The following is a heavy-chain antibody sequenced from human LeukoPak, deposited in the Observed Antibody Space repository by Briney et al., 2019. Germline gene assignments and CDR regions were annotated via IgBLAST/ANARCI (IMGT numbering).Heavy chain of an antibody. CDR2: MRYDGSHE. D-gene: IGHD2-21*02. V-gene: IGHV3-30*02. CDR1: GFSFSTND. Sequence: GGSLRLPCAASGFSFSTNDMHWVRQAPGKGLEWVAFMRYDGSHEHYIDSVKGRFTVSRDNSKNTLYLHMHSLRVDDTAVYFCEKEVRVVTAILYFDHWGQGSLVTVSS. J-gene: IGHJ4*01. CDR3: EKEVRVVTAILYFDH.